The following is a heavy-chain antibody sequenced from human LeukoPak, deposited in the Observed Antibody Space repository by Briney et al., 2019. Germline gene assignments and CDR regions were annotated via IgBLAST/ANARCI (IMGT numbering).Heavy chain of an antibody. CDR2: INPSGGST. CDR3: ARASRALEDHSITIFTLDY. J-gene: IGHJ4*02. CDR1: GYTFTSYY. V-gene: IGHV1-46*01. Sequence: ASVKVSCKASGYTFTSYYMHWVRQAPGQGLEWMGIINPSGGSTSYAQKFQGRVTMTRDMSTSTVYMELSSLRSEDTAVDYCARASRALEDHSITIFTLDYWGQGTLVTVSS. D-gene: IGHD3-3*01.